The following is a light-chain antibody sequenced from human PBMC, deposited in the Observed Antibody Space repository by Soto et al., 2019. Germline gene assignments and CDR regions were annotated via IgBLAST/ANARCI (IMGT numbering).Light chain of an antibody. Sequence: DIQMTQSPSTLSASVGDRVTITCRASQSISSWLAWYQQKPGKAPKLLIYDASSLESGVPSRFSGSGSGTEFTLTISSLQPDDFATYYCQQYKSPLTFGGGTKVEI. CDR3: QQYKSPLT. J-gene: IGKJ4*01. V-gene: IGKV1-5*01. CDR2: DAS. CDR1: QSISSW.